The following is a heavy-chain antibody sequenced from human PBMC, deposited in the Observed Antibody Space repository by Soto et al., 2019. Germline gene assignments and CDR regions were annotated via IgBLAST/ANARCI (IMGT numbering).Heavy chain of an antibody. CDR1: GFTFSSYG. J-gene: IGHJ4*02. Sequence: QVQLVESGGGVVQPGRSLRLSCAASGFTFSSYGMHWVRQAPGKGLEWVAVISYDGSNKYYADSVKGRFTISRDKSKNTLYLQMNSLRAEDTAVYYCAKELRAYCGGDCYFGDWGQGTLVTVSS. V-gene: IGHV3-30*18. D-gene: IGHD2-21*02. CDR3: AKELRAYCGGDCYFGD. CDR2: ISYDGSNK.